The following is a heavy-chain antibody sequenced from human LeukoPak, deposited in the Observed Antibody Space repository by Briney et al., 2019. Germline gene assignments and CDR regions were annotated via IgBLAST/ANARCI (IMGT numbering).Heavy chain of an antibody. CDR3: AKSGGSGSYVPGWFDR. V-gene: IGHV3-23*01. CDR2: ITGSGCST. CDR1: VFTFSTYS. J-gene: IGHJ5*02. D-gene: IGHD3-10*01. Sequence: GGSLRLSCAASVFTFSTYSMSWVRQAPGEGREWVSSITGSGCSTYYAGSVKGRFTISRHNSKNTLYLQMNTMRAEDTAVYYCAKSGGSGSYVPGWFDRWGQGTLVTVSS.